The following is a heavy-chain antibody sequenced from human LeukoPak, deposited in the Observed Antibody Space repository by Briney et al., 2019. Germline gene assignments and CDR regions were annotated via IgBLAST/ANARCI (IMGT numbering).Heavy chain of an antibody. D-gene: IGHD2-15*01. CDR1: GFTFSSYG. V-gene: IGHV3-33*06. CDR2: IWYDGSNK. CDR3: ANDGGKISY. Sequence: PGRSLRLSCAASGFTFSSYGMHWVRQPPGKGLEWVAVIWYDGSNKYYADSVKGRFTISRDNSKNTLYLQMNSLRAEDTAVCYCANDGGKISYWGQGTLVTVSS. J-gene: IGHJ4*02.